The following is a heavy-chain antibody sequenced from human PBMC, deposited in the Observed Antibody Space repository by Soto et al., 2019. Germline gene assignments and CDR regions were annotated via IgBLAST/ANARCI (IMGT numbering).Heavy chain of an antibody. Sequence: QVQLVQSGAEVKKPGASVKVSCKASGYTFTSYDINWVRQATGQGLESMGWMNPNSGNTAYAQKFQGRVTITRNTSISTAYVALSSLRSEDTAVYYCARGNEYGGNFDYLRQGTLVIVSS. CDR2: MNPNSGNT. CDR1: GYTFTSYD. CDR3: ARGNEYGGNFDY. J-gene: IGHJ4*02. V-gene: IGHV1-8*01. D-gene: IGHD2-15*01.